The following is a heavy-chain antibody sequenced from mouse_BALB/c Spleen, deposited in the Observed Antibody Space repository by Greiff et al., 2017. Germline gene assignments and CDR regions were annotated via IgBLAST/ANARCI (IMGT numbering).Heavy chain of an antibody. J-gene: IGHJ4*01. V-gene: IGHV7-3*02. CDR3: ARDRRSTMITTEAMDY. CDR1: GFTFTDYY. CDR2: IRNKANGYTT. D-gene: IGHD2-4*01. Sequence: EVKLMESGGGLVQPGGSLRLSCATSGFTFTDYYMSWVRQPPGKALEWLGFIRNKANGYTTEYSASVKGRFTISRDNSQSILYLQMNTLRAEDSATYYCARDRRSTMITTEAMDYWGQGTSDTVSS.